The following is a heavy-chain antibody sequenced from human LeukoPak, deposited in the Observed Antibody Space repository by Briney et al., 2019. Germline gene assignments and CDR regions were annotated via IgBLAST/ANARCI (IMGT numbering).Heavy chain of an antibody. V-gene: IGHV4-34*01. CDR3: ARSEEGNWFDP. Sequence: PSETLSLTCAVYGGSFSGYYWSWIRQPPGKGLEWIGEINHSGSTNYNPSLKSRVTISVDKSKNQFSLKLSSVTAADTAVYYCARSEEGNWFDPWGQGTLVTVSS. J-gene: IGHJ5*02. CDR2: INHSGST. CDR1: GGSFSGYY.